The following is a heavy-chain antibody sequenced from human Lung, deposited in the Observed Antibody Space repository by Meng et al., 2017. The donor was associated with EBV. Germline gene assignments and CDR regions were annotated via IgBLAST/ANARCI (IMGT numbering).Heavy chain of an antibody. V-gene: IGHV7-4-1*02. D-gene: IGHD6-19*01. CDR3: GTLKYTSGFYGPAY. Sequence: QVQLVQSGAEVKKPGASVKVSCKASGYTFTGYYMHWLRQAPGQGLEWMGWISTNTGNPTYAQGFTGRFVFSVDTSVSTAYLQISSLKAEDTAVYYCGTLKYTSGFYGPAYWGQGALVTVSS. J-gene: IGHJ4*02. CDR2: ISTNTGNP. CDR1: GYTFTGYY.